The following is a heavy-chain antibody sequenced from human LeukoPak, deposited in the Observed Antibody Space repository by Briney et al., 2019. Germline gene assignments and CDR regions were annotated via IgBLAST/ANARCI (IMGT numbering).Heavy chain of an antibody. V-gene: IGHV3-53*01. CDR3: AKFDYDILTGYSTFDY. CDR1: GFTVSSNY. CDR2: IYSGAST. J-gene: IGHJ4*02. D-gene: IGHD3-9*01. Sequence: GGSLRLSCAASGFTVSSNYMSWVRQAPGKGLEWVSVIYSGASTYYADSVKGRFTISRDNSKNTLYLQMNSLRAEDTAVYYCAKFDYDILTGYSTFDYWGQGTLVTVSS.